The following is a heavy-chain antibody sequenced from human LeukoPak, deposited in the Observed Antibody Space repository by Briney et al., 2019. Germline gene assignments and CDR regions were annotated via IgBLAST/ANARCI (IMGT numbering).Heavy chain of an antibody. CDR1: GFTFSSYG. CDR3: ARAVITMVRGELGDY. D-gene: IGHD3-10*01. CDR2: IRYDGSNK. Sequence: GGSLRLSCAASGFTFSSYGMHWVRQAPGKGLEWVAFIRYDGSNKYYADSVKGRFTISRDNSKNTLYLQMNSLRAEDTAVYYCARAVITMVRGELGDYWGQGTLVTVSS. J-gene: IGHJ4*02. V-gene: IGHV3-30*02.